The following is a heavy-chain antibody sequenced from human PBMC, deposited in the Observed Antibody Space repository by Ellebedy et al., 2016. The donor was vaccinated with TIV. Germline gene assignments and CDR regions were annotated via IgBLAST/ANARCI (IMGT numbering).Heavy chain of an antibody. J-gene: IGHJ4*02. D-gene: IGHD5-24*01. Sequence: GESLKISXKGSGYSFTNYWIGWVRQMPGKGVQWMGIIYPGNSQTRYNPSFQGQVTISADKSISTTYLQWSSLRASDTAMYYCARHPEMATASMPDFDYWGQGTLVTVSS. V-gene: IGHV5-51*01. CDR2: IYPGNSQT. CDR3: ARHPEMATASMPDFDY. CDR1: GYSFTNYW.